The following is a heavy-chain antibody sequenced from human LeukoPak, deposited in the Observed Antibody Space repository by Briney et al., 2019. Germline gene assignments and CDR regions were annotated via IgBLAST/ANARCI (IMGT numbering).Heavy chain of an antibody. CDR1: GLTFTNYA. D-gene: IGHD6-6*01. CDR2: ISGNGICK. CDR3: AKEPSCNYYYYYSMDV. Sequence: GGSLRLSCAASGLTFTNYAMSWVGQAPGKGLEWVSGISGNGICKYYADSVKGRFTISRDNSKSTLYLRMDSLRADDTAVYYCAKEPSCNYYYYYSMDVWGKGTTVTVSS. V-gene: IGHV3-23*01. J-gene: IGHJ6*03.